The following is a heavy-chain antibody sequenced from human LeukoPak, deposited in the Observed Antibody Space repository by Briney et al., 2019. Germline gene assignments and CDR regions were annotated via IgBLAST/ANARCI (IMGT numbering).Heavy chain of an antibody. CDR1: GGSISSSIYY. Sequence: SETLSLTCTVSGGSISSSIYYWGWIRQPPGRGLEWIGSIYYSGSTYYNPSLKSRVTISVDTSKNQFSLKLSSVTAADTAVYYCARQNPYYSDTTGPYRGQGTLVTVSS. CDR3: ARQNPYYSDTTGPY. V-gene: IGHV4-39*01. J-gene: IGHJ4*02. D-gene: IGHD3-22*01. CDR2: IYYSGST.